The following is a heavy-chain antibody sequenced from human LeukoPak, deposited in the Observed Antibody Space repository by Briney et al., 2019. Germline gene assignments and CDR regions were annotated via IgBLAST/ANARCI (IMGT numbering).Heavy chain of an antibody. CDR1: GFTFDDYA. D-gene: IGHD2-2*01. V-gene: IGHV3-9*01. Sequence: PGRSLRLSCAASGFTFDDYAMHWVRQAPGKGLEWVSGISWNSGSIGYADSVKGRFTISRDNATNSLYLQMNSLRAEDTALYYCAKEDGCSSASCYTGWFDPWGQGTLVTVSS. J-gene: IGHJ5*02. CDR3: AKEDGCSSASCYTGWFDP. CDR2: ISWNSGSI.